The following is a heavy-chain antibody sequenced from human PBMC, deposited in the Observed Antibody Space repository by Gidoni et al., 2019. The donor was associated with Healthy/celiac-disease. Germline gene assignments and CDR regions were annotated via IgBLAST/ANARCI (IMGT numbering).Heavy chain of an antibody. D-gene: IGHD3-22*01. J-gene: IGHJ4*02. CDR1: GGSISSGGYY. V-gene: IGHV4-31*03. CDR3: ARGRSYYYDSSGYYELFDY. Sequence: QVQLQESGPGLVKPSQTLSLTCTVSGGSISSGGYYWSWIRQHPGKGLEWIGYIYYSGSTYYNPSLKSRVTISVDTSKNQFSLKLSSVTAADTAVYYCARGRSYYYDSSGYYELFDYWGQGTLVTVSS. CDR2: IYYSGST.